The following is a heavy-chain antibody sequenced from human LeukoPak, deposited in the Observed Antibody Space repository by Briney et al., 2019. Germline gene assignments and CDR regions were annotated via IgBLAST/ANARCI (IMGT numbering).Heavy chain of an antibody. CDR2: IYHSGST. CDR3: ARVASFYYYYMDV. J-gene: IGHJ6*03. D-gene: IGHD2-15*01. Sequence: SETLSLTCAVSGGSISSGGYSWSWIRQPPGKGLEWIGYIYHSGSTYYNPSLKSRVTISVDRSKNQFSLKLSSVTAADTAVYYCARVASFYYYYMDVWAKGTTVTVSS. V-gene: IGHV4-30-2*01. CDR1: GGSISSGGYS.